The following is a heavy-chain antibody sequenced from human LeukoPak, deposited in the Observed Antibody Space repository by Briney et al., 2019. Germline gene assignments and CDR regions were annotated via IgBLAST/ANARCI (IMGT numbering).Heavy chain of an antibody. D-gene: IGHD5-18*01. J-gene: IGHJ3*02. CDR2: IYSGGST. CDR1: GFTFDDYG. V-gene: IGHV3-53*01. Sequence: PGGSLRLSCAASGFTFDDYGMSWVRHAPGKGLEWVSVIYSGGSTYYADSVKGRFTISRDNSKNTLYLQMNSLRAEDTAVYYCARKRLQLDAFDIWGQGTMVTVSS. CDR3: ARKRLQLDAFDI.